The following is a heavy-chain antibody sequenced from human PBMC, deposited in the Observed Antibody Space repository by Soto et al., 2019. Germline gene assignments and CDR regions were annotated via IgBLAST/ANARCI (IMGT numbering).Heavy chain of an antibody. CDR2: TSGSGGST. CDR3: AKDQRGYSSTARIDY. Sequence: EVQLLESGGGLVQPGGSLRLSCAASGFTFSSYAMSWVRQAPGKGLEWVSSTSGSGGSTYYADSVKGRFTISRDNSKNTLWRQMSSLRAEDTALYYCAKDQRGYSSTARIDYWGQGTLVTVSS. J-gene: IGHJ4*02. D-gene: IGHD6-13*01. CDR1: GFTFSSYA. V-gene: IGHV3-23*01.